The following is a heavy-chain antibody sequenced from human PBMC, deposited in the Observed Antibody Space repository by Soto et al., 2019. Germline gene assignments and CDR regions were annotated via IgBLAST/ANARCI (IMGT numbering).Heavy chain of an antibody. D-gene: IGHD2-21*01. V-gene: IGHV1-3*01. J-gene: IGHJ6*01. CDR3: ASHGFHGEGGDRYGMGV. CDR1: GYTFTSYA. Sequence: QVQLVQSGAEVKKPGASVKVSCKASGYTFTSYAMHWVRQAPGQRLEWMGWINAGNGNTKYSQKFQGRVTITRDTAASPAYMELSSLRSEDRAADSCASHGFHGEGGDRYGMGVWAQRSTVAVAS. CDR2: INAGNGNT.